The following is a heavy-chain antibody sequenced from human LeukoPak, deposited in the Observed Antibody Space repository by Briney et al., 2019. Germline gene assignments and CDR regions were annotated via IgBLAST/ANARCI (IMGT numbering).Heavy chain of an antibody. J-gene: IGHJ4*02. D-gene: IGHD2-2*01. CDR2: INRDGTGT. CDR1: GFIFSDYW. V-gene: IGHV3-74*01. CDR3: ARDWDIVVVPAATGLGY. Sequence: GGSLRLSCAPSGFIFSDYWFHWVRQTPGQGLVWVAAINRDGTGTSHADSVRGRFTVSRDNAKNTLYLQLNSLRADDTAVYYCARDWDIVVVPAATGLGYWGQGTLVTVSS.